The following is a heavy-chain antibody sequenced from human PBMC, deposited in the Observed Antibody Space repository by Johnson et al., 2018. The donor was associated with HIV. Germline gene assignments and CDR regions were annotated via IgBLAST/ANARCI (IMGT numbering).Heavy chain of an antibody. CDR2: INWNGGST. V-gene: IGHV3-20*04. D-gene: IGHD1-26*01. CDR1: GFTFDDYG. CDR3: ARPIARGASNI. J-gene: IGHJ3*02. Sequence: MHLVESGGGLVQPGGSLRLSCAASGFTFDDYGMSWVRQAPGKGLEWVSGINWNGGSTGYADSVKGRFTISRDNAKNLLYLQMNSLRAEDTAVYYCARPIARGASNIWGQGTMVTVSS.